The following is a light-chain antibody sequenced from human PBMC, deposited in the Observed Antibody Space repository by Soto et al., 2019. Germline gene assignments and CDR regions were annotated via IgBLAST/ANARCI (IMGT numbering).Light chain of an antibody. CDR3: QQYGSSGT. Sequence: EIVLTQSPGTLSLSPGETATLSCRASQSVSSNYVAWFHQKPGQAPRLLIYGASNRATGIPDRFSGSGSGTDFTLTISRLEPEDFAVYYCQQYGSSGTFGQGTKEDIK. CDR2: GAS. CDR1: QSVSSNY. V-gene: IGKV3-20*01. J-gene: IGKJ1*01.